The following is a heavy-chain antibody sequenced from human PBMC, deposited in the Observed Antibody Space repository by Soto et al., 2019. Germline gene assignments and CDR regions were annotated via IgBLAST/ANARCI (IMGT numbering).Heavy chain of an antibody. CDR2: IIPIFGTA. J-gene: IGHJ4*02. V-gene: IGHV1-69*13. Sequence: SVKVSCKASGGTFSSYAISWVRQAPGQGLEWMGGIIPIFGTANYAQKFQGRVTITADESTSTAYMELSSLRSEDAAVYYCARGGIKITIFGVVITPPADPNPFDYWGQGTLVTVSS. CDR3: ARGGIKITIFGVVITPPADPNPFDY. D-gene: IGHD3-3*01. CDR1: GGTFSSYA.